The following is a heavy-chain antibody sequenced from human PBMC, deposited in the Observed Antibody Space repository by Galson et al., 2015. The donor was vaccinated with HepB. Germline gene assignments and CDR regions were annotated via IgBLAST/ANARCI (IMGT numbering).Heavy chain of an antibody. CDR3: VKDRVGVSGTTLDC. D-gene: IGHD1-1*01. CDR2: ITSKGGST. Sequence: SLRLSCAASGFSFSIYDMHWVRQAPGKGLEFVSAITSKGGSTYYAHSVKGRFTISRDNSKNTLYLQMSSLRAEDTAVYYCVKDRVGVSGTTLDCWGQGTLVTVSS. J-gene: IGHJ4*02. V-gene: IGHV3-64D*06. CDR1: GFSFSIYD.